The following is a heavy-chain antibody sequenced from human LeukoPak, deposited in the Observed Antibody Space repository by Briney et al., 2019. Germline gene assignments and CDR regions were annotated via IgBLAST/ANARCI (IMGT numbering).Heavy chain of an antibody. Sequence: ASVKVSCKASGYTFTGYYMHWVRQAPGQGLEWMGWINPNSGGTNYAQKFQGRVTMTRGTSISTAYMELSRLRSDDTAVYYCARALTSSSWYRYWGQGTLVTVSS. CDR3: ARALTSSSWYRY. CDR2: INPNSGGT. D-gene: IGHD6-13*01. V-gene: IGHV1-2*02. J-gene: IGHJ4*02. CDR1: GYTFTGYY.